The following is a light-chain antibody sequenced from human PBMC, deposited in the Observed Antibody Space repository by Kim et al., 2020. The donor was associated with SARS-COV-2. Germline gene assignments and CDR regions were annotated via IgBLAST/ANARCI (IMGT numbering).Light chain of an antibody. J-gene: IGKJ1*01. CDR2: KAS. Sequence: DIQMTQSPSTLSASVGDRVTITCRASQRISSSRLAWYQRKPGQAPRLLIYKASNLESGVPSRFSGGGSGTEFTLTISSLQPDDFATYYCQQYSSYSTFGQGTKVDIK. CDR3: QQYSSYST. CDR1: QRISSSR. V-gene: IGKV1-5*03.